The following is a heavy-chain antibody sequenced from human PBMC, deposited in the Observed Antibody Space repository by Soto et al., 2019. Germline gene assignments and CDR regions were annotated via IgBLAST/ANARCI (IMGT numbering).Heavy chain of an antibody. J-gene: IGHJ5*02. CDR2: IYTSGST. Sequence: SETLSLTCTVSGGSISSYYWSWIRQPAGKGLEWIGRIYTSGSTNYNPSLKSRVTMSVDTSKNQFSLKLSSVTAVDTAVYYCARHIAAAGTNWFDPWGQGTLVTVSS. V-gene: IGHV4-4*07. CDR1: GGSISSYY. D-gene: IGHD6-13*01. CDR3: ARHIAAAGTNWFDP.